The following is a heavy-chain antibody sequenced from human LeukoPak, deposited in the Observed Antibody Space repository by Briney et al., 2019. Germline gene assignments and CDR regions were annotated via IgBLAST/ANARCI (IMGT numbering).Heavy chain of an antibody. D-gene: IGHD2-2*01. Sequence: GASLRLSCTASGFTFGDYAMSWVRQAPGKGLEWVGFIRSKAYGGTTEYAASVKGRFTISRDDSKSIAYLQMNSLKTEDTAVYYCSRVNQLLSLWFDPWGQGTLVTVSS. CDR1: GFTFGDYA. J-gene: IGHJ5*02. CDR3: SRVNQLLSLWFDP. V-gene: IGHV3-49*04. CDR2: IRSKAYGGTT.